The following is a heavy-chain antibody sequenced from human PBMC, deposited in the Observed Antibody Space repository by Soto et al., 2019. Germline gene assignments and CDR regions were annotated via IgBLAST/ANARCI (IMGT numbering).Heavy chain of an antibody. CDR2: IYYSGST. CDR1: GGSISSYY. D-gene: IGHD5-18*01. J-gene: IGHJ4*02. CDR3: ARHEKDTAMAFDY. V-gene: IGHV4-59*08. Sequence: PSETLSVTCTVSGGSISSYYWSWIRQPPGKGLEWIGYIYYSGSTNYNPSLKSRVTISVDTSKNQFSLKLSSVTAADTAVYYCARHEKDTAMAFDYWGQGTLVTVS.